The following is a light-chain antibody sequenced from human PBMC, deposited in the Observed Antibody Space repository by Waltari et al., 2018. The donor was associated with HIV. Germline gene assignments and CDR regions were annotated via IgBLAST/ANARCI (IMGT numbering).Light chain of an antibody. CDR1: QDISNY. J-gene: IGKJ2*01. CDR2: DAS. V-gene: IGKV1-33*01. Sequence: DIQMTQSPSSLSASVGDRVTITCQASQDISNYLNWYQQKPGKAPKFLIYDASTLETVGPSRFSGSGSGTDFTFTISSLQPEDIATYYCQQYDNLPYTFGQGTKLEIK. CDR3: QQYDNLPYT.